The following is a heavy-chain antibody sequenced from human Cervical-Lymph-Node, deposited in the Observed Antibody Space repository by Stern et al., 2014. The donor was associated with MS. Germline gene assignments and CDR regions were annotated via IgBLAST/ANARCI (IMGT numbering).Heavy chain of an antibody. CDR2: IYTSGST. J-gene: IGHJ6*02. CDR1: GGSSRSDNHY. D-gene: IGHD6-19*01. Sequence: VQLVESGPGLVKPSQTLSLTCSVSGGSSRSDNHYWIWIRQPAGKGLEWIGRIYTSGSTNYNPSLKSRVPISEDQSQHQRSPQLSSVTAADTAVYFCARALAGPSSYYGMDVWGQGTTVTVSS. CDR3: ARALAGPSSYYGMDV. V-gene: IGHV4-61*02.